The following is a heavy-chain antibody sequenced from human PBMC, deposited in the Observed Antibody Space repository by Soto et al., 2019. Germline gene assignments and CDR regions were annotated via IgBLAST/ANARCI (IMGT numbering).Heavy chain of an antibody. V-gene: IGHV1-18*01. Sequence: QVQLVQSGAEVKKPGASVKVSCKASGYTFTSYGISWVRQAPGQGLEWMGWISAYNGNTNYAQKLQVRDTMTTDPSTSTDYMELMSRRSDDTAVYYCARGVRTGEGFGEYYYGMDVWGQGTTVTVSS. CDR1: GYTFTSYG. D-gene: IGHD3-10*01. J-gene: IGHJ6*02. CDR3: ARGVRTGEGFGEYYYGMDV. CDR2: ISAYNGNT.